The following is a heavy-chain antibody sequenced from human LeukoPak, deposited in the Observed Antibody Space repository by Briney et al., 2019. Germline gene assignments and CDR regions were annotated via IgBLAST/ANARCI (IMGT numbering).Heavy chain of an antibody. CDR2: ISGYNDNT. J-gene: IGHJ5*02. CDR1: GYTFTTYG. Sequence: ASVKVSCKTSGYTFTTYGISWVRQAPGQGLEWMGWISGYNDNTNYAQKLQGRVTMTTDTSTSTAYMELRSLRSDDTAVYYCARVREETLSWFDPWGQGTLVTVSS. CDR3: ARVREETLSWFDP. D-gene: IGHD3-10*01. V-gene: IGHV1-18*01.